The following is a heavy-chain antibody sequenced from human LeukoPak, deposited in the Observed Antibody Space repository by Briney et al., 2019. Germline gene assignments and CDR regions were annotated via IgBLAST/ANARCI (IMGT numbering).Heavy chain of an antibody. CDR1: GFSLSTSGMC. Sequence: ESGPALVKPTQTLTLACTFSGFSLSTSGMCVSWIRQPPGKALEWLARIDWDDDKYYSTSLKTRLTISKDTSKNQVVLTMTNMDPVDTATYYCVRINTGPLGAFDIWGQGTMVTVSS. J-gene: IGHJ3*02. V-gene: IGHV2-70*11. CDR2: IDWDDDK. D-gene: IGHD7-27*01. CDR3: VRINTGPLGAFDI.